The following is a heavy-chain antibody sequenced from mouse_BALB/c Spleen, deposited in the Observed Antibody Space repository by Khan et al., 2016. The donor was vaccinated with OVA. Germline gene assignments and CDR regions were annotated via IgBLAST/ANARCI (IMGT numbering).Heavy chain of an antibody. Sequence: QVQLKQSGAELVKPGASVKLSCKTSGYTFTSYWIQWVKQRPGQGLGWIGQIFPGTGTTYYNENFKGKATLPVDTSSNTAYMQFSSLTSEDSAVYFCARGYFGNYEFAYWGQGTLVTVSP. J-gene: IGHJ3*01. D-gene: IGHD2-1*01. CDR3: ARGYFGNYEFAY. CDR1: GYTFTSYW. V-gene: IGHV1S132*01. CDR2: IFPGTGTT.